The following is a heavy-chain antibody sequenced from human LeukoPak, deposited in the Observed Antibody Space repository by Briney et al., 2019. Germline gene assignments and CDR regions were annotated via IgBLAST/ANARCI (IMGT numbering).Heavy chain of an antibody. CDR1: GGSISSYH. D-gene: IGHD3-10*01. CDR3: ARGKITMVRGVTAGGFDY. J-gene: IGHJ4*02. V-gene: IGHV4-59*01. Sequence: PSETLSLTCTVSGGSISSYHWSWIRQPPGKGLEWIGYISYSGSTNYNPSLKSRGTISIDTSKNQFSLTLTSVTAADTAVYYCARGKITMVRGVTAGGFDYWGQGTLVTVSS. CDR2: ISYSGST.